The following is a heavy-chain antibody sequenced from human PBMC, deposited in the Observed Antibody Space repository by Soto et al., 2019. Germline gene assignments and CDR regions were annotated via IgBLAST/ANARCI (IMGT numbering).Heavy chain of an antibody. J-gene: IGHJ4*02. V-gene: IGHV3-23*01. CDR1: GFTFSSYA. CDR2: ISGSGGST. D-gene: IGHD3-9*01. Sequence: GGSLRLSCAASGFTFSSYAMSWVRQAPGKGLEWVSAISGSGGSTYYADSVKGRFTISRDNSKNTLYLQMNSLRAEDTAVYYCAKVDPPSKYYDILTGYYWFDYWGQGTLVTVSS. CDR3: AKVDPPSKYYDILTGYYWFDY.